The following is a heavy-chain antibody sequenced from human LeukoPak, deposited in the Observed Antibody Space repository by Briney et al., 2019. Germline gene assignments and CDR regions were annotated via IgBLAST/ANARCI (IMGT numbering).Heavy chain of an antibody. D-gene: IGHD3-10*01. Sequence: GGSLRLSCAASGLTFSNYGMHWVRQAPGKGLEWVAVISFDGSNKYYADSVRGRFTISRDNSKDTLYLQMNRLKTEDTAVYYCAKGRGSWSYSAGSQTDSVDIWGQGTMVTVSS. CDR3: AKGRGSWSYSAGSQTDSVDI. CDR2: ISFDGSNK. J-gene: IGHJ3*02. CDR1: GLTFSNYG. V-gene: IGHV3-30*18.